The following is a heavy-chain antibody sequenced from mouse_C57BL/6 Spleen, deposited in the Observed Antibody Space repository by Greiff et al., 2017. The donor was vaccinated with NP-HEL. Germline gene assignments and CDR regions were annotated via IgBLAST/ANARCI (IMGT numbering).Heavy chain of an antibody. J-gene: IGHJ2*01. CDR1: GYSITSGYY. CDR2: ISYDGSN. CDR3: ARGAYGSSYNYFDY. D-gene: IGHD1-1*01. Sequence: DVQLQESGPGLVKPSQSLSLTCSVTGYSITSGYYWNWIRQFPGNKLEWMGYISYDGSNNYNPSLKNRISITRDTSKNQFFLKLNSVTTEDTATYYCARGAYGSSYNYFDYWGQGPTLTVSS. V-gene: IGHV3-6*01.